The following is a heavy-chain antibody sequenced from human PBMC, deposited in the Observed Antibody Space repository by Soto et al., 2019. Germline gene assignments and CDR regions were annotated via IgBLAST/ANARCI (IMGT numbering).Heavy chain of an antibody. Sequence: PGEALKISCKGSGYSFTSYWIGWVRQMPGKGLEWMGIIYPGDSDTRYSPSFQGQVTISADKSISPAYLQWSSLKASDTAMYYCARHVGRIAAAGTDYYYYMDVWGKGTTVTVSS. CDR1: GYSFTSYW. CDR2: IYPGDSDT. V-gene: IGHV5-51*01. CDR3: ARHVGRIAAAGTDYYYYMDV. D-gene: IGHD6-13*01. J-gene: IGHJ6*03.